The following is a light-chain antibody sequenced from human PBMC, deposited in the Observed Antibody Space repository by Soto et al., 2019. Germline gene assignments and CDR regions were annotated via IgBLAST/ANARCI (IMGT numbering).Light chain of an antibody. CDR3: QQYHSYPFT. CDR2: KAS. J-gene: IGKJ4*01. CDR1: QSISTY. V-gene: IGKV1-5*03. Sequence: DLQMTQSPSTLSASVGDTVTIPCRASQSISTYLAWYRQTPGKAPKLLIHKASSLESGVPSRFSGSGSGTEFTLTVSSLQPDDFATYYCQQYHSYPFTFGGGTKVEIK.